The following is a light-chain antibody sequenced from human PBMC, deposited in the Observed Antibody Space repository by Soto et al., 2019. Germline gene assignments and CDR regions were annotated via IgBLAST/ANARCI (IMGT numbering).Light chain of an antibody. CDR2: DVS. Sequence: QSVLTQPASVSGSPGQSFTNPCTGSSSDVGAYHSVSWYQQHPGKAPKLIIFDVSNRPSGVSNRFSGSKSGNTASLTISGLQAEDEADYYCSSFTDTGTVMFGGGTKLTVL. J-gene: IGLJ3*02. CDR1: SSDVGAYHS. V-gene: IGLV2-14*03. CDR3: SSFTDTGTVM.